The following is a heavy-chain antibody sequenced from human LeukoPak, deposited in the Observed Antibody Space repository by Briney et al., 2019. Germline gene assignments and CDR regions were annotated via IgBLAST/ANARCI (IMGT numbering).Heavy chain of an antibody. V-gene: IGHV1-8*01. J-gene: IGHJ6*02. CDR3: ARSGPTYYYDSSGYYYSYYYYGMDV. D-gene: IGHD3-22*01. CDR1: GYTFTSYD. CDR2: MNPNSGNT. Sequence: GASVTVSCKASGYTFTSYDINWVRQATGQGLEWMGWMNPNSGNTSYAQKFQGRVTMTRNTSISTAYMELSSLRSEDTAVYYCARSGPTYYYDSSGYYYSYYYYGMDVWGQGTTVTVSS.